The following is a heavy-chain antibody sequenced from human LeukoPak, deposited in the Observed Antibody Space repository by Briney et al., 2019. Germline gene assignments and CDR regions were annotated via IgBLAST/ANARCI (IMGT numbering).Heavy chain of an antibody. V-gene: IGHV1-69*01. J-gene: IGHJ4*02. D-gene: IGHD3-3*01. CDR2: IIPIFGTA. CDR1: GGIFSSYA. Sequence: SVKVSCKASGGIFSSYAISWVRQAPGQGLEWMGGIIPIFGTANYAQKFQGRVTITADESTSTAYMELSSLRSEDTAVYYCAREADYDFWSGISRAFDYWGQGTLVTVSS. CDR3: AREADYDFWSGISRAFDY.